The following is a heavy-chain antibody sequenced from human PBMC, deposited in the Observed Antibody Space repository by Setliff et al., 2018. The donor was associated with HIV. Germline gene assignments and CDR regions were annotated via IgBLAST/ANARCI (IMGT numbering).Heavy chain of an antibody. CDR2: INPNTGLT. CDR3: SKSMKSYYYGLDV. D-gene: IGHD2-8*01. V-gene: IGHV1-2*02. J-gene: IGHJ6*02. Sequence: ASVKVSCKASGYTFSGNYIHWVRQAPGQGLEWMGWINPNTGLTNYAQKFQGRVTMTRATSVNTAFMELSRLRSDDTAVYYCSKSMKSYYYGLDVWGPGTAVTVSS. CDR1: GYTFSGNY.